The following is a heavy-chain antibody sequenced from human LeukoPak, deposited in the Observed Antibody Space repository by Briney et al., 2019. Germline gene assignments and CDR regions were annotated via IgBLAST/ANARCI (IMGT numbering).Heavy chain of an antibody. CDR3: VRDKTRNDFDY. CDR2: ISSTSSSI. D-gene: IGHD1-14*01. CDR1: GFSLSSYR. V-gene: IGHV3-21*01. Sequence: PGGSLRLSCAASGFSLSSYRMNWVRQAPGKGLEWVSSISSTSSSIYYADSVKGRFTISRDNAKNSLYLQMNSLRAEDTAVYYCVRDKTRNDFDYWGQGTLVTVSS. J-gene: IGHJ4*02.